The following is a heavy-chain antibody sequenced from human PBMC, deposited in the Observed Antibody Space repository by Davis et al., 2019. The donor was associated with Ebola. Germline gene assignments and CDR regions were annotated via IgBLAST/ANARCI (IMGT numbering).Heavy chain of an antibody. CDR2: ISSSGSTI. CDR3: ARDGSSTSCRSFDY. Sequence: PGGSLRLSCAASGFTFSDYYMSWIRQAPGKGLEWVSYISSSGSTIYYADSVKGRFTISRDNAKNSLYLQMNSLRDEDTAVYYCARDGSSTSCRSFDYWGQGTLVTVSS. J-gene: IGHJ4*02. V-gene: IGHV3-11*04. D-gene: IGHD2-2*01. CDR1: GFTFSDYY.